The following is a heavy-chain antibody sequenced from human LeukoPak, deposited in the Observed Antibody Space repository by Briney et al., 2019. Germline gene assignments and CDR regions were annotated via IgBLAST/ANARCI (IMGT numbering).Heavy chain of an antibody. V-gene: IGHV3-23*01. CDR2: ISGSGGTT. J-gene: IGHJ6*03. Sequence: GGSLRLSCVASGLTFSSYAMNWVRQAPGKGLQWVSSISGSGGTTYIADSVKGRFTISRDNSKNTLFLEMNSLRVEDTALYYCAKGADESLDYYFYMEVWGTGTTVTVSS. CDR1: GLTFSSYA. CDR3: AKGADESLDYYFYMEV.